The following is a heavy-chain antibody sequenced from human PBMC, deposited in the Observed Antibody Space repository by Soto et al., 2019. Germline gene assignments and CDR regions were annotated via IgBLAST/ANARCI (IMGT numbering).Heavy chain of an antibody. CDR1: GGSFSGYY. Sequence: QVQLQQWGAGLLKPSETLSLTCAVYGGSFSGYYWSWIRQPPGKGLEWIGEINHSGSTNYNPSLKSRVTTSVDTSKIQFSLKLSSVTAADTAVYYCARDLLTHDSSGWYRVGDYWGQGTLVTVSS. J-gene: IGHJ4*02. D-gene: IGHD6-19*01. CDR2: INHSGST. V-gene: IGHV4-34*01. CDR3: ARDLLTHDSSGWYRVGDY.